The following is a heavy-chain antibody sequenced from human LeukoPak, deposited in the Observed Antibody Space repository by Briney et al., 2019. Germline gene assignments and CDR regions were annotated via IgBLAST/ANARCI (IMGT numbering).Heavy chain of an antibody. CDR1: GYSFTDYY. V-gene: IGHV1-2*06. D-gene: IGHD2-2*01. J-gene: IGHJ6*03. Sequence: ASVKVSCKASGYSFTDYYIHWVRQAPGQGLEWMGRINPNRGDTNYAQKFQGRVTVTKDTSMRTVYMELRSLRSDDTAVYYCARGGDLPAARTTYYMDVWGKGTTVTVSS. CDR3: ARGGDLPAARTTYYMDV. CDR2: INPNRGDT.